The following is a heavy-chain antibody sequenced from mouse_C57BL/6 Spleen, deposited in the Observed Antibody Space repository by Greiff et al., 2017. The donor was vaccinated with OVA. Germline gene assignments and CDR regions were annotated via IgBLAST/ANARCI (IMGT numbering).Heavy chain of an antibody. D-gene: IGHD6-1*01. CDR1: GYTFTSYW. J-gene: IGHJ3*01. CDR3: ARGSPFAY. V-gene: IGHV1-72*01. CDR2: IDPNSGGT. Sequence: QVHVKQPGAELVKPGASVTLSCKASGYTFTSYWMHWVKQRPGRGLEWIGRIDPNSGGTKYNEKFKSKATLTVDKPSSTAYMQLSSLTSEDSAVYDCARGSPFAYWGQGTLVTVSA.